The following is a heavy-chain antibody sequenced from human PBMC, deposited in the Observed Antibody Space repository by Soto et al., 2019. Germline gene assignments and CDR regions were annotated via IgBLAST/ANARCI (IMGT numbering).Heavy chain of an antibody. V-gene: IGHV3-74*01. D-gene: IGHD6-13*01. Sequence: QLVESGGGLVQPGGSLRLSCAASGFTLNNYWMHWVRRAPGMGLVWVSRINGDATSTSYADSVKGRFTISRDNARNTLYLQMNSLRAEDTALYYCARGDIAAETFFYYYGMDLWGQGTTVTVS. CDR1: GFTLNNYW. CDR2: INGDATST. CDR3: ARGDIAAETFFYYYGMDL. J-gene: IGHJ6*02.